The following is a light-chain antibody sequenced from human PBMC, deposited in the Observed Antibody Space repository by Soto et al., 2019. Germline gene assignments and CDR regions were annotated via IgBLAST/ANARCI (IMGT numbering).Light chain of an antibody. V-gene: IGKV3-20*01. CDR1: QSVPSTY. J-gene: IGKJ1*01. CDR2: GTS. Sequence: VLSQSPGRLSLSPGETATLSCRASQSVPSTYFAWYQQKSGQPPRLLISGTSNRATGIPDRFSGSGSGRDFTLTISRLEPEDLEVHFCQPFGNSPWTFGQGTNVDIK. CDR3: QPFGNSPWT.